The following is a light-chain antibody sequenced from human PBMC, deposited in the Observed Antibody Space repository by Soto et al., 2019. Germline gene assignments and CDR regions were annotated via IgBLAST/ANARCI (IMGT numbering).Light chain of an antibody. CDR2: EVS. CDR3: TVYTSSSVV. CDR1: SSDVGSYNR. Sequence: QSVLTQPPSVSGSPGQSLTISCTGTSSDVGSYNRVSWYQQPPGTAPKLMIYEVSNRPSGVPDRFSGSKSGNKASLTISGLQTEDEADYYCTVYTSSSVVVGGGTKVTCL. J-gene: IGLJ3*02. V-gene: IGLV2-18*01.